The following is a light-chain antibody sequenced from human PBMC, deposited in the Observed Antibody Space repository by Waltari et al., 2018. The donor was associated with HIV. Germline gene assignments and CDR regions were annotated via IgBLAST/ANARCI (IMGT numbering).Light chain of an antibody. Sequence: SSEVTQDPAVSVALGQTVRITCKGDTLRSYYASGYQQKPGQAPVLVTYGKNNRPSWIPDRFSGSNSGSTASLTITGAQAEDEADYYCSSRDSSGHLVVFGGGTKLTVL. J-gene: IGLJ2*01. CDR2: GKN. CDR1: TLRSYY. V-gene: IGLV3-19*01. CDR3: SSRDSSGHLVV.